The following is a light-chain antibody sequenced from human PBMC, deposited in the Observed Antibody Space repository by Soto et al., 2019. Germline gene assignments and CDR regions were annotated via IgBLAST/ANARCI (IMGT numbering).Light chain of an antibody. V-gene: IGKV1-5*03. Sequence: DIQMTRSPSTLSGSVGARVTITCRASQPITSWLAWYQHKPGKAPNLLIYKASTLKSGVPSRFSGSGSGTEFTLTISSLQPDDFATYYCQQANSFPLTFGQGTRLEIK. J-gene: IGKJ5*01. CDR2: KAS. CDR1: QPITSW. CDR3: QQANSFPLT.